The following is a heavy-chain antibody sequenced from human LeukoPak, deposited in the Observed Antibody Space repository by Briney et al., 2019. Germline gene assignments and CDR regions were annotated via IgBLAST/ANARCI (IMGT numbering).Heavy chain of an antibody. CDR1: GFTFDDYA. CDR3: ARDRGPMYSSGWYAVY. Sequence: PGRSLRLSCAASGFTFDDYAMHWVRQAPGKGLEWVSGISWNSGSIGYADSVKGRFTISRDNAKNSLYLQMNSLRAEDTAVYYCARDRGPMYSSGWYAVYWGQGTLVTVSS. CDR2: ISWNSGSI. J-gene: IGHJ4*02. D-gene: IGHD6-19*01. V-gene: IGHV3-9*01.